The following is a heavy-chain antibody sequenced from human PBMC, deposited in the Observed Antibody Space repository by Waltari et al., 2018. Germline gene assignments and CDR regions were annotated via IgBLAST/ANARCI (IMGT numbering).Heavy chain of an antibody. CDR3: AKGSGSYKGVFDL. CDR1: EFNFKNYV. V-gene: IGHV3-23*04. Sequence: EVQLVESGGGLVQPGGSLRLSGAASEFNFKNYVMAWVRQAQGKGLAWVSGFNVAGGSADVSVAGNVRFTSARDKSKSRLGLQMTILRAEDTSVYFCAKGSGSYKGVFDLWGQGTMVTVSS. J-gene: IGHJ3*01. CDR2: FNVAGGSA. D-gene: IGHD6-19*01.